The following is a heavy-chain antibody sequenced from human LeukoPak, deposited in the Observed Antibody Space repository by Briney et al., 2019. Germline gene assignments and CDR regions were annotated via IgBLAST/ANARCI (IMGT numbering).Heavy chain of an antibody. V-gene: IGHV3-23*01. Sequence: GGSLRLSCTASGFSFSNHWMSWVRQAPGKGLEWVSAISGSGGDTYYADSVKGRFTISRDNSKNTLYLHMNSLRAEDAAVYYCAKHGRSDYDYVWGSSDFWGQGTLVTVSS. D-gene: IGHD3-16*01. CDR1: GFSFSNHW. CDR3: AKHGRSDYDYVWGSSDF. CDR2: ISGSGGDT. J-gene: IGHJ4*02.